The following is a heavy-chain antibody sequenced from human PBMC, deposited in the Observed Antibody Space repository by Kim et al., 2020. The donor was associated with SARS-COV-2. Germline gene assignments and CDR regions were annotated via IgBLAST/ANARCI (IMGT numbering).Heavy chain of an antibody. CDR3: ARGEDRISVAGAVDY. CDR2: MSSSSSTI. CDR1: GFIFSSYS. J-gene: IGHJ4*02. V-gene: IGHV3-48*02. D-gene: IGHD6-19*01. Sequence: GGSLRLSCAASGFIFSSYSMNWVRQAPGKGLEWVSYMSSSSSTIYYADSVKGRFTISRDNAKNSLYLQMNSLRDEDTAVYYCARGEDRISVAGAVDYWGQGTLVTVTS.